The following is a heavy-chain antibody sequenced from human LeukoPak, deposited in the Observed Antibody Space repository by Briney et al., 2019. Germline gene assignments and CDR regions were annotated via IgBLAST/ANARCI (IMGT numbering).Heavy chain of an antibody. CDR2: ISTSGNYI. V-gene: IGHV3-11*03. CDR3: ARRRTAYSSHWYFWG. Sequence: GGSLRLSCAASGFTFSDYYNSWIRQPPATGLEWVSYISTSGNYIKYADSVKGRFTISRDNAKNSLFLRMSSLRVEDTAVYYCARRRTAYSSHWYFWGWGRVTLVTV. D-gene: IGHD2-15*01. J-gene: IGHJ2*01. CDR1: GFTFSDYY.